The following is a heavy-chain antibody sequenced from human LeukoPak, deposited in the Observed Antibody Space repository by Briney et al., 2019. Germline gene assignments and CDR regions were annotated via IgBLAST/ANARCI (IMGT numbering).Heavy chain of an antibody. CDR3: AKDSPVLRVGHYFDY. D-gene: IGHD3-16*01. J-gene: IGHJ4*02. Sequence: GGSLRLSCAASGFTFSDYYMSWIRQAPGKGLEWVSYISTSGSTIYYADSVKGRFTISRDNSKNTLYLQMNSLRAEDTAVYYCAKDSPVLRVGHYFDYWGQGTLVTVSS. CDR1: GFTFSDYY. CDR2: ISTSGSTI. V-gene: IGHV3-11*01.